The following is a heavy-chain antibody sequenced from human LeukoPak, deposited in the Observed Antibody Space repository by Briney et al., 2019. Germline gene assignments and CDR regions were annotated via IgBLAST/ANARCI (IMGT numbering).Heavy chain of an antibody. CDR3: AKGVALYGDP. Sequence: GASVKVSCKASGYTFTGYYMHWLRQAPGQELEWMGWINPNSGGTNYATKFQGRVTMTRDTSISPAYMELSRLRSYDTAVYYCAKGVALYGDPGGQGTLVTVSS. J-gene: IGHJ5*02. V-gene: IGHV1-2*02. CDR1: GYTFTGYY. CDR2: INPNSGGT. D-gene: IGHD2-2*02.